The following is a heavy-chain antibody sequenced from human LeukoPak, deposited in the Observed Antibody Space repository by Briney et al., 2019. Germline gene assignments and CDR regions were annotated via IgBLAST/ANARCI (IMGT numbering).Heavy chain of an antibody. CDR2: IYDSGST. CDR3: ARDCSGGSCYGAFDI. D-gene: IGHD2-15*01. J-gene: IGHJ3*02. Sequence: SGTLSLTCTVSGGSISSGGYYWSWIRQPPGKGLEWIGYIYDSGSTYYNPSLKSRITISVDTSENRFSLKLSSVTATDTAVYYCARDCSGGSCYGAFDIWGQGTMVTVSS. CDR1: GGSISSGGYY. V-gene: IGHV4-30-4*01.